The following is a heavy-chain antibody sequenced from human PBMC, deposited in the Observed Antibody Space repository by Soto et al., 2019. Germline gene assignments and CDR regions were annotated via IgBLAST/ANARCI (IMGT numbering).Heavy chain of an antibody. CDR3: ARGLQVHVGMDV. Sequence: QVQLVESGGGMVQPGRSLRLSCAASGFIFSDYAMHWVRQAPGKGLEWVAVISFDGRNKYYADSVKGRFTISRDNSKLTLYLQMDSLRTEDSAVYYCARGLQVHVGMDVWGLGTTVSASS. CDR2: ISFDGRNK. D-gene: IGHD4-4*01. CDR1: GFIFSDYA. J-gene: IGHJ6*02. V-gene: IGHV3-30*04.